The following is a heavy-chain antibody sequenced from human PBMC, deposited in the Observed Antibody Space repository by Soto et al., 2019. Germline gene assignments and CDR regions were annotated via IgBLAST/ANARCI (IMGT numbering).Heavy chain of an antibody. Sequence: QVQPVESGGGVVQPGMSPRLSCAASGFTFSADSMHWVRQSPGKGLEWVAMISYNGEKKNYADSVTGRFIISRDNSKNTLYLQISSLSTEDTAMYYCARNDYGDYYFDYWGQGTLLTVSS. CDR2: ISYNGEKK. CDR1: GFTFSADS. CDR3: ARNDYGDYYFDY. D-gene: IGHD4-17*01. J-gene: IGHJ4*02. V-gene: IGHV3-30*04.